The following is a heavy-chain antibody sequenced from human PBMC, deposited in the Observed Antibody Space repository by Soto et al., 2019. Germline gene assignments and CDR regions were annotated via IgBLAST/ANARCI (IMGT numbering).Heavy chain of an antibody. D-gene: IGHD4-17*01. V-gene: IGHV4-39*01. CDR3: ARLYYGDYVDY. Sequence: SETLSLTCTVSGGSISSSSYYWGWIRQPPGKGLEWIGSIYYSGSTYYNPSLKSRVTISVDTSKDQFSLKLSSVTAADTAVYYCARLYYGDYVDYWGQGTLVTVSS. CDR1: GGSISSSSYY. CDR2: IYYSGST. J-gene: IGHJ4*02.